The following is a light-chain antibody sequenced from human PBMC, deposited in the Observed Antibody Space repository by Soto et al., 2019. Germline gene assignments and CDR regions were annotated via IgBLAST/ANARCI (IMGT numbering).Light chain of an antibody. CDR2: DAS. CDR1: QSISSW. V-gene: IGKV1-5*01. CDR3: QQYNSYSPG. Sequence: DIQMTQSPSTLSASVGDRVTITCRASQSISSWLAWYQQKPGKAPKLLIYDASSLESGVPSRFSGCGSGTEFTLTISSLQPDDFATYYCQQYNSYSPGFGQGTKLEIK. J-gene: IGKJ2*01.